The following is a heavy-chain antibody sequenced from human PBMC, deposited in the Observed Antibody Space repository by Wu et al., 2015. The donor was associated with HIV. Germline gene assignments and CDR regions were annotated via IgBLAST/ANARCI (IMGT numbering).Heavy chain of an antibody. J-gene: IGHJ3*02. CDR2: IIPIFGTA. V-gene: IGHV1-69*06. CDR3: ATHSRSGDAFDI. Sequence: QVQLVQSGAEVKKPGASVKVSCKASGYTFTSYGISWVRQAPGQGLEWMGGIIPIFGTANYAQKFQGRLTIAADKSTTTAFMELSSLRSDDTAVYYCATHSRSGDAFDIWGQGTLVIVSS. CDR1: GYTFTSYG. D-gene: IGHD1-26*01.